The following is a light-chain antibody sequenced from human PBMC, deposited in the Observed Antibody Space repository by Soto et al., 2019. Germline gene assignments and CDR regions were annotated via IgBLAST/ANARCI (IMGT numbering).Light chain of an antibody. CDR1: QSVSHN. CDR2: GAS. CDR3: QQSNNWPYT. Sequence: EILMTQSPATLSVSPGERATLSCRASQSVSHNLAWYQQKPGQAPRLLFYGASTRATGIPARFSGSGSGTDFTITISSLQSEDFEVYYCQQSNNWPYTFGQGTKLEIK. V-gene: IGKV3-15*01. J-gene: IGKJ2*01.